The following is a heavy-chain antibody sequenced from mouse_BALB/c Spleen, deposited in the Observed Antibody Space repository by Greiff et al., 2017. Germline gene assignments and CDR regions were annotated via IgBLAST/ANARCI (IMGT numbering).Heavy chain of an antibody. V-gene: IGHV1S29*02. CDR2: IYPYNGGT. CDR3: AREGVTTVVADYAMDY. Sequence: VQLQQSGPELVKPGASVKISCKASGYTFTDYNMHWVKQSHGKSLEWIGYIYPYNGGTGYNQKFKSKATLTVDNSSSTAYMELRSLTSEDSAVYYCAREGVTTVVADYAMDYWGQGTSVTVSS. J-gene: IGHJ4*01. D-gene: IGHD1-1*01. CDR1: GYTFTDYN.